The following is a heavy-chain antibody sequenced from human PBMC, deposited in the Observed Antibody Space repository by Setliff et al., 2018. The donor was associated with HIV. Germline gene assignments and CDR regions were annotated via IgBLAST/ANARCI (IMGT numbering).Heavy chain of an antibody. V-gene: IGHV3-64D*09. CDR1: GFTFSSYA. CDR2: ISSNGGST. J-gene: IGHJ6*03. CDR3: VKARVDGDYYYYDYMDV. D-gene: IGHD4-17*01. Sequence: PGGSLRLSCSASGFTFSSYAMHWVRQAPGKGLEYVSAISSNGGSTYYADSVKGRCTISGDNSKNTLYLQMSSLRAEDTAVYYCVKARVDGDYYYYDYMDVWGKGTTVTVSS.